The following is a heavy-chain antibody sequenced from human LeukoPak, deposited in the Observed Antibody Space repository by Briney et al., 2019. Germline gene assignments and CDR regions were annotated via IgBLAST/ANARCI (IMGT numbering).Heavy chain of an antibody. Sequence: GGSLRLSCAASGFTVSSNYMSWVRQAPGKGLEWVSGIIGSGATTFYADSVKGRFSISRDNSKNTLYLQMNSQRAEDTAIYYCAKKEGRTYSSRYMDVWGKGTTVTVSS. CDR2: IIGSGATT. J-gene: IGHJ6*03. V-gene: IGHV3-23*01. D-gene: IGHD2-21*01. CDR3: AKKEGRTYSSRYMDV. CDR1: GFTVSSNY.